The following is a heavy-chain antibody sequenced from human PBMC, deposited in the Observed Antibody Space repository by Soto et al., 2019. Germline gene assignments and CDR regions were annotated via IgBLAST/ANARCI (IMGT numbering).Heavy chain of an antibody. Sequence: GSLRLSCAASGFTFTTYWMTWVRQAPGKGLEWVAKIGQSGNEKYYVDSLKGRFTISRDNSKNSLYLQMNSLRAEDTAVYYCARDNDAGWSSDVWGQGTTVTVS. J-gene: IGHJ6*02. V-gene: IGHV3-7*01. CDR3: ARDNDAGWSSDV. CDR1: GFTFTTYW. D-gene: IGHD3-10*01. CDR2: IGQSGNEK.